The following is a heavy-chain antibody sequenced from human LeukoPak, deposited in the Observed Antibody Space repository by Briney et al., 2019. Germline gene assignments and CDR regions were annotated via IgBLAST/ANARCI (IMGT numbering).Heavy chain of an antibody. CDR3: ARDPGWSSFDI. Sequence: GGSLRLSCVASGFSFTSYWMSWVRQAPGKGLEFVANINQDAGTTNYVDSVKGRFTISRDNAENSLYLQMSSLRAEDTALYYCARDPGWSSFDIWGQGIMDTVSS. V-gene: IGHV3-7*01. CDR1: GFSFTSYW. J-gene: IGHJ3*02. D-gene: IGHD2-15*01. CDR2: INQDAGTT.